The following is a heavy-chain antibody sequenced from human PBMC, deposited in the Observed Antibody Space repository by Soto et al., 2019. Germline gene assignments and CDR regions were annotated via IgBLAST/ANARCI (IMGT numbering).Heavy chain of an antibody. J-gene: IGHJ6*04. CDR2: VYYGGST. CDR3: ASDDPSGMVV. Sequence: LSLTCTVSGGSISSSSYYWGWIRQPPGKGLEWIGNVYYGGSTYYNPSLKSRVTISVETSKSQFSLKLSSVTAADTAVYYCASDDPSGMVVWGKGSKVTVDS. CDR1: GGSISSSSYY. V-gene: IGHV4-39*01.